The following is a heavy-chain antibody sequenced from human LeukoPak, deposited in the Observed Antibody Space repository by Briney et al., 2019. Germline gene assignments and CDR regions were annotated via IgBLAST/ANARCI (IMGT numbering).Heavy chain of an antibody. D-gene: IGHD6-13*01. CDR1: GGSISSYY. J-gene: IGHJ4*02. CDR2: IYYSGST. CDR3: ARESPHQLAHFDY. V-gene: IGHV4-59*01. Sequence: SETLSLTCSVSGGSISSYYWSWIRQSPGKGLEWIGYIYYSGSTNYNPSLKSRVTISVDTSKNQFSLKLSSVTAADTAVYYSARESPHQLAHFDYWGQGTLVTVSS.